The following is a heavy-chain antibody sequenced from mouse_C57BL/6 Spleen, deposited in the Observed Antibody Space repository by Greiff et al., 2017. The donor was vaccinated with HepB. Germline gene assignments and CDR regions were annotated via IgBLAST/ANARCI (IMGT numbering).Heavy chain of an antibody. CDR2: IDPEDGDT. J-gene: IGHJ2*01. CDR1: GFNIKDYY. CDR3: TTPYSNYLYYFDY. V-gene: IGHV14-1*01. D-gene: IGHD2-5*01. Sequence: VQLKQSGAELVRPGASVKLSCTASGFNIKDYYMHWVKQRPEQGLEWIGRIDPEDGDTEYAPKFQGKATMTADTSSNTAYLQLSSLTSEDTAVYYCTTPYSNYLYYFDYWGQGTTLTVSS.